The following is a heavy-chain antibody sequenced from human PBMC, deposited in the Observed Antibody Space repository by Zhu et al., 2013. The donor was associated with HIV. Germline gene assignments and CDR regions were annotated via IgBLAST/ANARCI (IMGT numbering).Heavy chain of an antibody. D-gene: IGHD3-22*01. CDR1: DTPSPAT. Sequence: QVQAGAVWAXVXKLGSVKVPARXLDTPSPATLWHWVRGPLDKGLSWMGWINPNSGATNYAQNFQGRVTMTRDTSISTVYMDLSRLGSDDTAVYYCAKVQYYYEGSGPNDYWGQGTLVTVSS. CDR2: INPNSGAT. V-gene: IGHV1-2*02. J-gene: IGHJ4*02. CDR3: AKVQYYYEGSGPNDY.